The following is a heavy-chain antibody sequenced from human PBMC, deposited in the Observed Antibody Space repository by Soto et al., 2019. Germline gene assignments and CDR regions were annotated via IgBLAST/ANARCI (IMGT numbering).Heavy chain of an antibody. CDR2: ISWNSANL. V-gene: IGHV3-9*01. CDR3: AKGASTTVFAFNDY. Sequence: EVQLVESGGGLVQPGRSLRLSCAASGFTFDDYAMHWVRQPPGKGLEWVSSISWNSANLGYADSVKGRFTISRDNAKNSLYLQMNSLRGEDTALYYCAKGASTTVFAFNDYWGQGTLVTVSS. D-gene: IGHD4-17*01. J-gene: IGHJ4*02. CDR1: GFTFDDYA.